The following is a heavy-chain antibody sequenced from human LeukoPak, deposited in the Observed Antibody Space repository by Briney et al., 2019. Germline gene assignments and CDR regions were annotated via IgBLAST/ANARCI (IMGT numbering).Heavy chain of an antibody. J-gene: IGHJ4*02. CDR2: ISYDGSNK. V-gene: IGHV3-30*18. Sequence: PTGGSLRLSCAASGFTFSSYGMHWVRQAPGKGLEWVAVISYDGSNKYYADSVKGRFTISRDNSKNTLYLQMNSLRAEDTAVYYCAKDFIAVAGTGDYWGQGTLVTVSS. CDR3: AKDFIAVAGTGDY. CDR1: GFTFSSYG. D-gene: IGHD6-19*01.